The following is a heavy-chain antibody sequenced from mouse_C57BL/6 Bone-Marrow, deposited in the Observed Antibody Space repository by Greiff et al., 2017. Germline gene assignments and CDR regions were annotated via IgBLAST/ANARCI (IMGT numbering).Heavy chain of an antibody. CDR1: GFTFSDYY. Sequence: EVKVVESGGGLVQPGGSLKLSCAASGFTFSDYYMYWVRQTPEKRLEWVAYISNGGGSTYYPDTVKGRFTISRDNAKNTLYLQMSRLKSEDTAMYYCARQRRRGSRRLDYAMDYWGQGTSVTVSS. J-gene: IGHJ4*01. V-gene: IGHV5-12*01. CDR3: ARQRRRGSRRLDYAMDY. CDR2: ISNGGGST. D-gene: IGHD1-1*01.